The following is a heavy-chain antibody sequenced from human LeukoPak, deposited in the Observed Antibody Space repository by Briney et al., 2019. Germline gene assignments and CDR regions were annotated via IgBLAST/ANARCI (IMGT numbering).Heavy chain of an antibody. CDR1: GFSLNTYS. J-gene: IGHJ4*02. V-gene: IGHV3-48*04. Sequence: GGSLRLSCAASGFSLNTYSMNWVRQAPGKGLEWVSYISSSSTTIYYADSVKGRFTISRDNAKNSVYLQMNSLRAEDTAVYYCARRSGIAVAGAFDYWGQGTLVTVSS. CDR2: ISSSSTTI. CDR3: ARRSGIAVAGAFDY. D-gene: IGHD6-19*01.